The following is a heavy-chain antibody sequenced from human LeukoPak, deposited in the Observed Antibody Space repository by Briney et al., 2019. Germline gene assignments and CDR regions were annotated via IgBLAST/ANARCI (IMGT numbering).Heavy chain of an antibody. V-gene: IGHV4-59*04. D-gene: IGHD1-26*01. CDR2: IYYSGST. Sequence: GSLRLSCAASGFTFSSYSMNWVRQAPGKGLEWIGNIYYSGSTYYNASLQSRVTISIDTSKNQFSLRLSSVTAADTAMYFCAKSGGYGLIDYWGQGTLVTVSS. CDR3: AKSGGYGLIDY. J-gene: IGHJ4*02. CDR1: GFTFSSYSMN.